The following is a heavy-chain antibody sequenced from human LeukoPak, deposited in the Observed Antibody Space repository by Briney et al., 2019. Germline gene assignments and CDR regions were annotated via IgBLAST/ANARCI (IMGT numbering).Heavy chain of an antibody. Sequence: QTGGSLRLSCAASGFTFSSYAMHWVRQAPGKGLEYVSAISSNGGSTYYANSVKGRFTISRDNSKNTLYLQMGSLRAEDMAVYYCARLRVGIDYWGQGTLVTVSS. D-gene: IGHD1-26*01. CDR2: ISSNGGST. V-gene: IGHV3-64*01. CDR1: GFTFSSYA. J-gene: IGHJ4*02. CDR3: ARLRVGIDY.